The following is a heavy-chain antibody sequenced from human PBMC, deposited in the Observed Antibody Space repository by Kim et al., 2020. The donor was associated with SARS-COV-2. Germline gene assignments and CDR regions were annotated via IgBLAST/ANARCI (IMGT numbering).Heavy chain of an antibody. J-gene: IGHJ6*02. CDR3: ARGLLDFVRYFDWLPFNTYYYGMDV. Sequence: GGSLRLSCAASGFTFSSYGMHWVRQAPGKGLEWVAVISYDGSNKYYADSVKGRFTISRDNSKNTLYLQMNSLRAEDKAVYYCARGLLDFVRYFDWLPFNTYYYGMDVWGQGTTVTVSS. CDR2: ISYDGSNK. CDR1: GFTFSSYG. D-gene: IGHD3-9*01. V-gene: IGHV3-33*05.